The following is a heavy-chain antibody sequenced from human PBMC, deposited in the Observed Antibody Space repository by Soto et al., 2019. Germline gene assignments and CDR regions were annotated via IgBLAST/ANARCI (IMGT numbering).Heavy chain of an antibody. D-gene: IGHD5-12*01. Sequence: QVQLVESGGGVVQPGRSLRLSCIASGFIFNDYGMHWVRQAPGKGLEWVAGIWYDGRNQYYADSVKGRLTISRDNSRNTLSLEVTSLRVEDTAVYYCARGSSRYSDSDLAYCCQGTQVTVSS. J-gene: IGHJ4*02. CDR3: ARGSSRYSDSDLAY. CDR2: IWYDGRNQ. V-gene: IGHV3-33*01. CDR1: GFIFNDYG.